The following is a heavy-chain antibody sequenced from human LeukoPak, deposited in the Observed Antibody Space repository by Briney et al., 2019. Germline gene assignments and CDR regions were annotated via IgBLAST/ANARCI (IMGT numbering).Heavy chain of an antibody. J-gene: IGHJ4*02. V-gene: IGHV3-30-3*01. CDR3: ARGGLWFGESEDYYFDY. CDR1: GFTFSSYA. CDR2: ISYDGSNK. D-gene: IGHD3-10*01. Sequence: GRSLRLSCAASGFTFSSYAMHWVRQAPGKGLEWVAVISYDGSNKYFADSVKGRFTISRDNSKNTLYLQMNSLRAEDTAVYYCARGGLWFGESEDYYFDYWGQGTLVTVSS.